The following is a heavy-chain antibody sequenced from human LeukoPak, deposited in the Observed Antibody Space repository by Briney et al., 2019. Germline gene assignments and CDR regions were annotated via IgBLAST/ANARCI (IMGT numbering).Heavy chain of an antibody. CDR3: AKEGRRNFGSGSHYEGNFMDV. D-gene: IGHD3-10*01. CDR1: GFTLTSYG. Sequence: GGSLRLSCPASGFTLTSYGMSWVRQAPGKGLEWVSGISGSAGSTHYADSVKGRFTISRDDSKNTLYLQMSSLRAEDTAVYYCAKEGRRNFGSGSHYEGNFMDVWGKGTTVTVSS. V-gene: IGHV3-23*01. J-gene: IGHJ6*03. CDR2: ISGSAGST.